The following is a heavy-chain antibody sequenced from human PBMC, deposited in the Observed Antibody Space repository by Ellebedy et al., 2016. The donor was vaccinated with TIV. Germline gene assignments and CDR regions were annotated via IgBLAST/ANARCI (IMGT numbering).Heavy chain of an antibody. V-gene: IGHV4-59*11. CDR1: GGSISNHF. J-gene: IGHJ4*02. D-gene: IGHD5-18*01. Sequence: MPGGSLRLSCTVSGGSISNHFWSWIRQPPGQGLAWIGYVYYSGTNYNPSLQSRVTISVDTSKNHVSLKLNSVTAADTAVYYCARDGYLGYWGQGTLVTVSS. CDR2: VYYSGT. CDR3: ARDGYLGY.